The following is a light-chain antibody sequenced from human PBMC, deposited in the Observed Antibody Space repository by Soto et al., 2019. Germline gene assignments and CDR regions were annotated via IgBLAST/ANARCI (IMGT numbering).Light chain of an antibody. CDR1: QSITDY. CDR3: QHSFTTPPI. CDR2: TSS. Sequence: DIPMTQSPSSLSASVGDRVTISCRASQSITDYLNWYQQKPGKAPKFLIYTSSNLQGWVPSRFSGSGSGTDFTLTITSLQPEDFATYFCQHSFTTPPIFGPGTKVDV. V-gene: IGKV1-39*01. J-gene: IGKJ3*01.